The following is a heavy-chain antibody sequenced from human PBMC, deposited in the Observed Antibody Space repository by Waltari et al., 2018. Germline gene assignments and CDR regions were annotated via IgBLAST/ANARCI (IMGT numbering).Heavy chain of an antibody. CDR2: IYYSGST. CDR3: ARGVVVVAATYYFDY. J-gene: IGHJ4*02. D-gene: IGHD2-15*01. V-gene: IGHV4-39*01. Sequence: QLQLQESGPGLVKPSETLSLTYTVSGGSISSSSYYWGWIRQPPGKGLEWIGSIYYSGSTYYNPSLKSRVTISVDTSKNQFSLKLSSVTAADTALYYCARGVVVVAATYYFDYWGQGTLVTVSS. CDR1: GGSISSSSYY.